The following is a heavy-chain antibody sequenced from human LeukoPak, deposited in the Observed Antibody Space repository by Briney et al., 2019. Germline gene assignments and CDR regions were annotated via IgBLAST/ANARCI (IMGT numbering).Heavy chain of an antibody. D-gene: IGHD1-26*01. CDR3: AKDREAVDPYYYYMDV. Sequence: GGSLRLSCAASGFTFSSYAMSWVRQAPGKGLEWVSAISGSGGSTYYADSVKGRFTISRDNSKNTLYLQMNSLRAEDTAVYYCAKDREAVDPYYYYMDVWGKGTTVTVSS. V-gene: IGHV3-23*01. J-gene: IGHJ6*03. CDR2: ISGSGGST. CDR1: GFTFSSYA.